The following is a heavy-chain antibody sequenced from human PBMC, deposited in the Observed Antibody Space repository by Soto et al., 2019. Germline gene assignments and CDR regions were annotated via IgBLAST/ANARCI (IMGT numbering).Heavy chain of an antibody. CDR3: ARAIATYYSWFDP. Sequence: ASVKVSCKASGYSFTNYAIHWVRQAPGQRPEWMGWINTDKGDTKYSQNFQDRITITRDTSASTAYMELSSLRSEDTAVYYCARAIATYYSWFDPWGQGTLVTVSS. CDR2: INTDKGDT. D-gene: IGHD1-26*01. CDR1: GYSFTNYA. V-gene: IGHV1-3*04. J-gene: IGHJ5*02.